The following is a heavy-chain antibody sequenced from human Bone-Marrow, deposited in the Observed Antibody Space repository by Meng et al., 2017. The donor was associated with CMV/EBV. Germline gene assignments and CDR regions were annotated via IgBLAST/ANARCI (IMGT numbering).Heavy chain of an antibody. Sequence: GGSLRLSCAASGFTFSSYAMSWVRQAPGKGLEWVSVISGSGGSTYYADSVKGRFTISRDNSKNTLFLQMNSLRAEDTAVYYCAKEARYSSSWYGALYDQWGQGTLVTVSS. V-gene: IGHV3-23*01. CDR1: GFTFSSYA. CDR2: ISGSGGST. CDR3: AKEARYSSSWYGALYDQ. D-gene: IGHD6-13*01. J-gene: IGHJ4*02.